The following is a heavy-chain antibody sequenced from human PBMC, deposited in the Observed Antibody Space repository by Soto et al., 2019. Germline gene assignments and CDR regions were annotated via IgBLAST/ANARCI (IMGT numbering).Heavy chain of an antibody. V-gene: IGHV4-30-4*01. CDR3: ARFVVDYYDSSGSIDY. Sequence: QVQLQESGPGLVKPSQTLSLTCTVSGGSISSGDYYWSWIRQPPGKVLEWIGYIYYSGSTYYNPSLKSRVTISVDTSKNQFSLKLSSVTAADTAVYYCARFVVDYYDSSGSIDYWGQGTLVTVSS. J-gene: IGHJ4*02. CDR2: IYYSGST. D-gene: IGHD3-22*01. CDR1: GGSISSGDYY.